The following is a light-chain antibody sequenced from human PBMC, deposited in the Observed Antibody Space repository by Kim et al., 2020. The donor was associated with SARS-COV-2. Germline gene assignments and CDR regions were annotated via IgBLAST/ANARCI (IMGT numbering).Light chain of an antibody. CDR2: QDS. Sequence: SYELTQPPSVSVSPGQTASITCSGDKLGDKYACWYQQKPGQSPVLVIYQDSKRPSGIPERFSGSNSGNTATLTISGTQAMDEADYYCQAWDSSTVGNWVFGGGTQLTVL. V-gene: IGLV3-1*01. CDR3: QAWDSSTVGNWV. J-gene: IGLJ3*02. CDR1: KLGDKY.